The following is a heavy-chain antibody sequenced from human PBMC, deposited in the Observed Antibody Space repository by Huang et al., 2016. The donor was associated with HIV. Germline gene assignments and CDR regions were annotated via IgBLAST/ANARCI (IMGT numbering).Heavy chain of an antibody. CDR2: IYSGGSI. V-gene: IGHV3-53*01. CDR1: GVSGSVNY. D-gene: IGHD2-2*01. Sequence: EVQLVESGGGLIQPGGSLRLSCAASGVSGSVNYMNWVRQAPGKGMEWVSLIYSGGSIHYADSVKGRFIISRDNSKKTLYLQMNSLRADDTAVYFCAVSSVPGAPYYYGLDVWGQGTTVTVSS. J-gene: IGHJ6*02. CDR3: AVSSVPGAPYYYGLDV.